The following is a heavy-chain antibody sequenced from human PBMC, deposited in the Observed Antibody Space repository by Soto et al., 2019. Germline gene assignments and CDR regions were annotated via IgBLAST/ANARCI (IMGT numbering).Heavy chain of an antibody. D-gene: IGHD2-21*02. CDR1: GGSVSSGSYY. CDR3: ARAPLEVTGIETSDY. CDR2: IYYSGST. V-gene: IGHV4-61*01. Sequence: PSETLSLTCTVSGGSVSSGSYYWSWIRQPPGKGLEWIGYIYYSGSTNYNPSLKSRVTISVDTSKNQFSLKLSSVTAADTAVYYCARAPLEVTGIETSDYWGQGTLVTVSS. J-gene: IGHJ4*02.